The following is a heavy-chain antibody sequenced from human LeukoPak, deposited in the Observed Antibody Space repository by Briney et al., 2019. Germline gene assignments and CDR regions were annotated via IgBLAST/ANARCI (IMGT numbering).Heavy chain of an antibody. J-gene: IGHJ5*02. D-gene: IGHD2-2*02. CDR1: GYTFTSYD. CDR3: ARGRCSSTSCYRWFDP. V-gene: IGHV1-8*01. Sequence: ASVKVSCKASGYTFTSYDINWVRQATGQGLEWMGWMNPNSGNTGYAQKFQGRVTMTRNTSISTAYMELSSLRSEDTAVYYCARGRCSSTSCYRWFDPWGRGTLVTISS. CDR2: MNPNSGNT.